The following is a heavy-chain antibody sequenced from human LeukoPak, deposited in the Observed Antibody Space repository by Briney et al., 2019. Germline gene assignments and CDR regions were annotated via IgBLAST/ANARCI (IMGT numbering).Heavy chain of an antibody. J-gene: IGHJ6*02. Sequence: GGSLRLSCAASGFTFSSYAMSWVRQAPGKGLEWVSAISGSGGSTYYADSVKGRFTISRDNSKNTLYLQMNSLRAEDTAVYYRAKDRWIVVVPAALDVWGQGTTVTVSS. CDR1: GFTFSSYA. D-gene: IGHD2-2*01. CDR2: ISGSGGST. CDR3: AKDRWIVVVPAALDV. V-gene: IGHV3-23*01.